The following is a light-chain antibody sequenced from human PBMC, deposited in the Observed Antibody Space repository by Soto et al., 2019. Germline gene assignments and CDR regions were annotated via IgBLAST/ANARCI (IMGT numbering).Light chain of an antibody. J-gene: IGLJ1*01. V-gene: IGLV2-14*01. CDR3: AVWDETLIEV. CDR1: SSDIGTYDF. Sequence: QSVLTQPASVSGSLGQSITISCSGTSSDIGTYDFVSWYQHLPGKAPKLIISEVSNRPSGVSDRFSGSKSGSVASLTISGLQSEDEADYFCAVWDETLIEVFGTGTKLTVL. CDR2: EVS.